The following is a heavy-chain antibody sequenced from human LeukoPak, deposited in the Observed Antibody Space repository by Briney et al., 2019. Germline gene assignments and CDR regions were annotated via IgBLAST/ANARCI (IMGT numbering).Heavy chain of an antibody. CDR2: IYTSGST. D-gene: IGHD3-22*01. CDR1: GGSISSGSYY. V-gene: IGHV4-61*02. CDR3: ARGGGYYDSSGYSKPFDY. Sequence: SSETLSLTCTVSGGSISSGSYYWSWIRQPAGKGLEWIGRIYTSGSTNYNPSLKSRVTISVDTSKNQFSLKLSSVTAADTAVYYCARGGGYYDSSGYSKPFDYWGQGTLVTVSS. J-gene: IGHJ4*02.